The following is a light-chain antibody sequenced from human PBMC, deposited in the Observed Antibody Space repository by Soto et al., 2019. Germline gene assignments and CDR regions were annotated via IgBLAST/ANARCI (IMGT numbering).Light chain of an antibody. CDR3: QSYDSSLTNAV. CDR1: MRDIGAYNL. CDR2: EVR. J-gene: IGLJ2*01. V-gene: IGLV2-14*01. Sequence: QSALTQPASVSGSPGQSITISCAGTMRDIGAYNLVSWYQQHPGKAPRLIFYEVRNRPSGIPLRFSASKSGNAASLTISGLRGEDEADYHCQSYDSSLTNAVFGGGTKLTVL.